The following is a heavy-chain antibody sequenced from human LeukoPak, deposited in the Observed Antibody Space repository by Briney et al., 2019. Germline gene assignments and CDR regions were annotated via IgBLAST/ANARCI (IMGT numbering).Heavy chain of an antibody. J-gene: IGHJ4*02. V-gene: IGHV4-61*02. CDR2: IYTSGST. CDR3: AREGYDFWSGALVY. Sequence: SETLFLTCTVSGGSISSGSYYWSWIRQPAGKGLEWIGRIYTSGSTNYNPSLKSRVTISVDTSKNQFSLKLSSVTAADTAVYYCAREGYDFWSGALVYWGQGTLVTVSS. D-gene: IGHD3-3*01. CDR1: GGSISSGSYY.